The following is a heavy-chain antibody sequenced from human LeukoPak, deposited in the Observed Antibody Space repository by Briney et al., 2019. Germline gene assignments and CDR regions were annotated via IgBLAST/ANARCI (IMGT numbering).Heavy chain of an antibody. D-gene: IGHD6-6*01. V-gene: IGHV4-39*01. J-gene: IGHJ4*02. Sequence: SETLSLTCTVSGGSISSSNYYWGWIRQPPGKGLEWVGTIYYSGSTYYNPSLRSRVTISADTSKNQFSLKLSSVTAADTAVYYCARWYSSSFDHWGQGTLVTVSS. CDR3: ARWYSSSFDH. CDR2: IYYSGST. CDR1: GGSISSSNYY.